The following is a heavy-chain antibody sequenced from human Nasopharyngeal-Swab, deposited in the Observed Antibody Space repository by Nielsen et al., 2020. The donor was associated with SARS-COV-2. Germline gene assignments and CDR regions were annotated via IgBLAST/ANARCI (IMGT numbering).Heavy chain of an antibody. CDR1: GFTFSSYA. J-gene: IGHJ4*02. D-gene: IGHD6-19*01. Sequence: GESLKISCAASGFTFSSYAMHWVRQAPGKGLEWVAVISYDGSNKYYADSVKGRFTISRDNSKNTLYLQMNSLRAEDTAAYYCAKSGRYSSVWGQGTQVTVSS. CDR3: AKSGRYSSV. CDR2: ISYDGSNK. V-gene: IGHV3-30*04.